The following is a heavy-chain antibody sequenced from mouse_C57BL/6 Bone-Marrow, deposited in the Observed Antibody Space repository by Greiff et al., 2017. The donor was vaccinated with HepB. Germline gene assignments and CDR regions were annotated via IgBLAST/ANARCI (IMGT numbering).Heavy chain of an antibody. J-gene: IGHJ3*01. CDR3: AGYDGYYRAWFAY. CDR2: INPSSGYT. Sequence: VKVVESGAELAKPGASVKLSCKASGYTFTSYWMHWVKQRPGQGLEWIGYINPSSGYTKYNQKFKDKATLTADKSSSTAYMQLSSLTYEDSAVYYCAGYDGYYRAWFAYWGQGTLVTVSA. D-gene: IGHD2-3*01. CDR1: GYTFTSYW. V-gene: IGHV1-7*01.